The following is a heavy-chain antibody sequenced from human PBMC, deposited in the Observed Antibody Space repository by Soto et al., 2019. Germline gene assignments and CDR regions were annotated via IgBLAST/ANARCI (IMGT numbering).Heavy chain of an antibody. D-gene: IGHD5-12*01. Sequence: QVQLEESGGGAVQPGTSLRLSCAASGFTVNTFGMHWVRQAPGKGLEWVAVIWYDGSNTYYAESVKGRFNISRDKSKNTLYLQMSSLGAEDTAGYYCARDEAPSGRGFSGFDHWGQGTLVTVSS. J-gene: IGHJ5*02. V-gene: IGHV3-33*01. CDR3: ARDEAPSGRGFSGFDH. CDR1: GFTVNTFG. CDR2: IWYDGSNT.